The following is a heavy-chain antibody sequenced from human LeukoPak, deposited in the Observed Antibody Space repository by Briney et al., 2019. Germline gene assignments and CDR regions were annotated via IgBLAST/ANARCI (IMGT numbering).Heavy chain of an antibody. CDR1: GFTFSDSY. V-gene: IGHV3-11*01. CDR3: ARGWNYFDY. J-gene: IGHJ4*02. D-gene: IGHD3-3*01. Sequence: GGSLRLSCAASGFTFSDSYMSWIRQAPGKGLEWISYISNSGRTVYYADSVKGRFTISRDNAKNSLYLQMNSLRAEDTALYYCARGWNYFDYWGQGTLVTVSS. CDR2: ISNSGRTV.